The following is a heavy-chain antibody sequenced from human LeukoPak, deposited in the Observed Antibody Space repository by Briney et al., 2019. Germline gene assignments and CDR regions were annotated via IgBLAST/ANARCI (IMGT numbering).Heavy chain of an antibody. CDR3: ARGPGDSNWFDP. Sequence: PSETLSLTCIVSGGSISSHYWRWVRQPRGKGLGWVGYVYYSGSTNYTPSLKSRTTISVDTSKNQFSLKLSSVTAADTAVYYCARGPGDSNWFDPWGPGTLVTVSS. CDR2: VYYSGST. J-gene: IGHJ5*02. V-gene: IGHV4-59*11. CDR1: GGSISSHY. D-gene: IGHD3-16*01.